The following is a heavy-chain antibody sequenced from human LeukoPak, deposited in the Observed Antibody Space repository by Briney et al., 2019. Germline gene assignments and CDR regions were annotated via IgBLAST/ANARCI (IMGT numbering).Heavy chain of an antibody. V-gene: IGHV3-11*01. CDR1: GFTFSDYY. CDR3: ARASTYYYDSSGYYPLDL. Sequence: GGSLRLSCAASGFTFSDYYMSWIRQVPGKGLEWVSYISSSGSTIYYADSVKGRFTISRDNAKNSLYLQMNSLRAEDTAVYYCARASTYYYDSSGYYPLDLWGRGTLVTVSS. J-gene: IGHJ2*01. D-gene: IGHD3-22*01. CDR2: ISSSGSTI.